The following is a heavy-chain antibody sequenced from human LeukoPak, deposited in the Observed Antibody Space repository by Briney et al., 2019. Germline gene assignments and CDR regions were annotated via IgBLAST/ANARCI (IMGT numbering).Heavy chain of an antibody. V-gene: IGHV3-9*01. CDR3: AKGSSSWYSEFDY. CDR1: GFTFDDYA. Sequence: PGRSLRLSCAASGFTFDDYAMHWVRQAPGKGLEWVSGISWNSGSIGYADSVKGRFTISRDNAKNSLYLQMNSLRAEDTVLYYCAKGSSSWYSEFDYWGQGTLVTVSS. CDR2: ISWNSGSI. J-gene: IGHJ4*02. D-gene: IGHD6-13*01.